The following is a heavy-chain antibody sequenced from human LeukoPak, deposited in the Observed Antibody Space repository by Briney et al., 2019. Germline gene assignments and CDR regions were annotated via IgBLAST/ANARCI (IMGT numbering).Heavy chain of an antibody. CDR3: ARGHDYYGSGRQSWFDP. Sequence: PSETLSLTCTVSGGSISSYYWSWIRQPPGKGLEWIGNIYYSGSTNYNPALKSRVTISVDTSKNQFSLKLRSVTAADTAVYYCARGHDYYGSGRQSWFDPWGQGTLVTVSS. J-gene: IGHJ5*02. V-gene: IGHV4-59*01. CDR2: IYYSGST. D-gene: IGHD3-10*01. CDR1: GGSISSYY.